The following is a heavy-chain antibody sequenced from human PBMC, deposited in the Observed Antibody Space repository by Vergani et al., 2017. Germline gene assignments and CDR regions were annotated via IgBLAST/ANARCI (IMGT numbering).Heavy chain of an antibody. V-gene: IGHV3-30*18. D-gene: IGHD4-17*01. CDR1: GFTFSSYA. CDR2: ISYDGSNK. J-gene: IGHJ2*01. CDR3: AKSGTTGFSGYWYFDL. Sequence: VQLVESGGGLVQPGGSLRLSCAASGFTFSSYAMHWVRQAPGKGLEWVAVISYDGSNKYYADSVKGRFTISRDNSKNTLYLQMNSLRAEDTAVYYCAKSGTTGFSGYWYFDLWGRGTLVTVSS.